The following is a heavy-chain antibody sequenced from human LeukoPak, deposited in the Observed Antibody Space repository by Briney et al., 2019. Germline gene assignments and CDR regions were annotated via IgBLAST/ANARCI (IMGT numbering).Heavy chain of an antibody. CDR1: GYTFTAYH. D-gene: IGHD6-19*01. CDR2: INPNSGGT. Sequence: ASEKVSCKAPGYTFTAYHMHWVRQAPGQGLEWMGWINPNSGGTNYAQKFQGRVTMTRDTSISTVYMELNSLNSDDTAMYYCARSPIGSSGWQDYWGQGTLVTVSS. V-gene: IGHV1-2*02. CDR3: ARSPIGSSGWQDY. J-gene: IGHJ4*02.